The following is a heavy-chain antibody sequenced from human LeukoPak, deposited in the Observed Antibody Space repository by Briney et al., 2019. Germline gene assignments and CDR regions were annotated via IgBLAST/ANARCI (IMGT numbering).Heavy chain of an antibody. Sequence: PSETLSPTCTVSGGSISSHYWSWIRQPPGKGLEWIGYIYYSGSTNYNPSLKSRVTISVDTSKNQFSLKLSSVTAAGTAVYYCARRGSYGKGVNWFDPCGQGTLVTVSS. CDR1: GGSISSHY. CDR2: IYYSGST. J-gene: IGHJ5*02. D-gene: IGHD5-18*01. V-gene: IGHV4-59*11. CDR3: ARRGSYGKGVNWFDP.